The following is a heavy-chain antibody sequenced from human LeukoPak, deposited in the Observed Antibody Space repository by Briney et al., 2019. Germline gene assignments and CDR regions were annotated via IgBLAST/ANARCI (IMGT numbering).Heavy chain of an antibody. D-gene: IGHD6-13*01. J-gene: IGHJ5*02. CDR1: GGSISSSSYY. CDR3: ARPGVNRSWRDFVGWFDP. Sequence: SETLSLTCTVSGGSISSSSYYWGWIRQPPGKGLEWIGSIYYSGSTYYNPSLKSRVTISVDTSKNQFSLKLSSVTAADTAVYYCARPGVNRSWRDFVGWFDPWGQGTLVTVSS. V-gene: IGHV4-39*01. CDR2: IYYSGST.